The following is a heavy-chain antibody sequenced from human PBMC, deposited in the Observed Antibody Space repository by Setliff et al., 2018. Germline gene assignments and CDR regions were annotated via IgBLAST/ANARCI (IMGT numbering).Heavy chain of an antibody. Sequence: SETLSLTCTVSGGSIDSGDYYWNWIRQPPGKGLEWIGYIFSGSTTYNPSLKSRVTMSVDTSRNQISLNLTSVTAADTAMYYCARERTIFGILVISGWFDPWGQGTVVTVSS. CDR2: IFSGST. D-gene: IGHD3-3*01. CDR3: ARERTIFGILVISGWFDP. CDR1: GGSIDSGDYY. J-gene: IGHJ5*02. V-gene: IGHV4-61*08.